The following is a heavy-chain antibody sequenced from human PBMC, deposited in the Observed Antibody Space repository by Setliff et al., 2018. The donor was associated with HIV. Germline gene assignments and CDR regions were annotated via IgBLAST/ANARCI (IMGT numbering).Heavy chain of an antibody. J-gene: IGHJ6*03. CDR2: IKTKAEFGTI. CDR3: TRLRGYSYGLASYYYYYMDV. V-gene: IGHV3-15*01. Sequence: GGSLRLSCAASGFTFTKAWMSWVRQAPGKGLEWVGRIKTKAEFGTIDYAAPVKDRFTISKDDSESTLYLQISSLKTEDTAVYYCTRLRGYSYGLASYYYYYMDVWGKGTTVTVSS. CDR1: GFTFTKAW. D-gene: IGHD5-18*01.